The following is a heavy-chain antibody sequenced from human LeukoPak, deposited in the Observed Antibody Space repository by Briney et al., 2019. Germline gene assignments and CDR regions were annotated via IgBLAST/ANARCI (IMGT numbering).Heavy chain of an antibody. J-gene: IGHJ4*02. D-gene: IGHD6-19*01. CDR3: ARRGSSGFLYYFDY. CDR2: IHYGGIT. Sequence: PSETLSLTCTVFGGSIRSSDEYWGWIRQPPGKGLEWIGSIHYGGITYYNPSLKSRVTISVDTSKNQFSLKVSSVTAADTAVYYCARRGSSGFLYYFDYWGQGILVTVSS. CDR1: GGSIRSSDEY. V-gene: IGHV4-39*01.